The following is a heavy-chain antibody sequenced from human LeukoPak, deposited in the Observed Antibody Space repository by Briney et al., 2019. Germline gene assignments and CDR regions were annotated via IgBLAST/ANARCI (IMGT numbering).Heavy chain of an antibody. J-gene: IGHJ3*02. D-gene: IGHD1-26*01. CDR1: GFTVSSNY. Sequence: GGSLRLSCAASGFTVSSNYMSWVRQAPGKGLEWVSVIYSGGSTYYADSVKGRFTISRDNSKNTLYLQMNSLRAEDTAVYYCAREGSAPVVGAFDIWGQGTMVTVSS. CDR3: AREGSAPVVGAFDI. V-gene: IGHV3-53*01. CDR2: IYSGGST.